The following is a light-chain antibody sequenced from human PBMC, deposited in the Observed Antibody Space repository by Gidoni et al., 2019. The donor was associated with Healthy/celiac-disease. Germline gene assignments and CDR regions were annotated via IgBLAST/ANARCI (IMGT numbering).Light chain of an antibody. V-gene: IGKV1-39*01. J-gene: IGKJ2*01. CDR3: QQSYSTPYT. Sequence: DIQMTQSPSSLSASVGDIVTITCRASQSISSYLNWYQQKPGKAPKLLIYAASSLQSGVPSRFSGSGSGTDFTLTISSLQPEDFATYYCQQSYSTPYTFGQGPKLEIK. CDR2: AAS. CDR1: QSISSY.